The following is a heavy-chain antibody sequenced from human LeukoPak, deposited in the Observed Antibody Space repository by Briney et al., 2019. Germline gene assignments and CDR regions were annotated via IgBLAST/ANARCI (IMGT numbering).Heavy chain of an antibody. D-gene: IGHD6-13*01. CDR3: ARGRAAAGYFDY. Sequence: PSETLSLTCAVYGGSFSGYYWSWIRQPPGKGLEWIGEINHSGSTNYNPSLKSRVTISVDTSKNQFSLKLSSVTAADTAAYYCARGRAAAGYFDYWGQGTLVTVSS. J-gene: IGHJ4*02. CDR2: INHSGST. CDR1: GGSFSGYY. V-gene: IGHV4-34*01.